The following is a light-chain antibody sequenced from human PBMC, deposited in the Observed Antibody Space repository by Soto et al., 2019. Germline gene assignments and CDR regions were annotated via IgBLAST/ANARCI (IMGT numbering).Light chain of an antibody. CDR2: DAS. J-gene: IGKJ4*01. CDR3: QQRSNWPPGT. V-gene: IGKV3-11*01. CDR1: QSVSSY. Sequence: EIVLTQSPATLSLSPGERATLSCRASQSVSSYLAWYQQKPGQAPRLLIYDASNRATGIPARFSGSGSGTDFTLTISSLEPEDFAVYYCQQRSNWPPGTFGGATKVDIK.